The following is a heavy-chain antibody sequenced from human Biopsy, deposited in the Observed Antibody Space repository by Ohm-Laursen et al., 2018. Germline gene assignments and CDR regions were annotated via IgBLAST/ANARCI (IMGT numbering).Heavy chain of an antibody. Sequence: SLRLSCTASGLSFSTYGMHWVRQAPGKGLEWVAVIWYDGSKKYYADSVKGRFTITRDNSKNTLYLQMNSLRAEDTAVYYRASDRDSSGSFRWNHWGQGTLVTVSS. CDR1: GLSFSTYG. V-gene: IGHV3-33*01. CDR3: ASDRDSSGSFRWNH. J-gene: IGHJ5*02. D-gene: IGHD6-19*01. CDR2: IWYDGSKK.